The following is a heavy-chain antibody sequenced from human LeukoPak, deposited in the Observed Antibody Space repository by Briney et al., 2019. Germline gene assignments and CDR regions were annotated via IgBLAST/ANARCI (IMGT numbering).Heavy chain of an antibody. Sequence: GGSLRLSCTVSGFTVSSNSMSWVRQAPGEGLEGVSFIYCDNTHYSDSVRGRFTISRHNSKNPLYLQINNLRAEDRAVDYFLRRAGAYSHTYDYGGQGTLVTVSS. CDR3: LRRAGAYSHTYDY. CDR1: GFTVSSNS. CDR2: IYCDNT. V-gene: IGHV3-53*01. J-gene: IGHJ4*02. D-gene: IGHD4/OR15-4a*01.